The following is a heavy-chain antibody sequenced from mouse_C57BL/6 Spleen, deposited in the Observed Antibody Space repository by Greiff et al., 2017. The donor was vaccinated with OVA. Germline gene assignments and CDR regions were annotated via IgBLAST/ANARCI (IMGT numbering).Heavy chain of an antibody. CDR3: ARPDGSSSWFAY. J-gene: IGHJ3*01. V-gene: IGHV1-64*01. D-gene: IGHD1-1*01. Sequence: QVQLQQPGAELVKPGASVKLSCKASGYTFTSYWMHWVKQRPGRGLEWIGMIHPNSGSTNYNEKFKSKATLPVDKSSSTAYMQLSSLTSEDSAVYYCARPDGSSSWFAYWGQGTLVTVSA. CDR2: IHPNSGST. CDR1: GYTFTSYW.